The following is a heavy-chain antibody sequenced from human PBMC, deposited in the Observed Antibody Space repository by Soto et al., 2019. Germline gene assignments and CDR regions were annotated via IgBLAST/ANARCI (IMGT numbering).Heavy chain of an antibody. CDR1: GFTFSSYA. V-gene: IGHV3-30-3*01. J-gene: IGHJ4*02. D-gene: IGHD3-22*01. CDR2: ISYDGSNK. Sequence: QVQLVESGGGVVQPGRSLRLSCAASGFTFSSYAMQWVRQAPGKGLEWVAVISYDGSNKYYVDSVRGRFTISRDNSKKTRYMRMNSLRDEDTAVYYCARGNTMIVVGSGVVGYWCQGTLVTVSS. CDR3: ARGNTMIVVGSGVVGY.